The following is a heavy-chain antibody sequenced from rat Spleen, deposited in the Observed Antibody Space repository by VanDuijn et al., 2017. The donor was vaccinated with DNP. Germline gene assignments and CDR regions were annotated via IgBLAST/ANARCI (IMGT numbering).Heavy chain of an antibody. Sequence: EVLLVESDGGLVQPGRSLKLSCAASGFTFSNYDMAWVRQAPANGLEWVATISYNGGTPYYRDSVKGRFTISRDNAKSTLYLQMDSLRSEDTATYYCARHYNNNLHWFPYWGQGTLVTVSS. J-gene: IGHJ3*01. V-gene: IGHV5-29*01. CDR1: GFTFSNYD. CDR3: ARHYNNNLHWFPY. CDR2: ISYNGGTP. D-gene: IGHD1-10*01.